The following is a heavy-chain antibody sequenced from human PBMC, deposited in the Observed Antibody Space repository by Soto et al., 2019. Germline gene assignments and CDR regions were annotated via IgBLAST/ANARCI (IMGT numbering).Heavy chain of an antibody. CDR2: ISYDGSNK. Sequence: QVQLVESGGGVVQPGRSLRLSCAASGFTFSSYATHWVRQAPGKGLEWVAVISYDGSNKYYADSVKGRFTISRDNSKNTLYLQMNSLRAEDTAVYYCARLAAGTLDYWGQGTLVTVSS. D-gene: IGHD6-13*01. CDR3: ARLAAGTLDY. V-gene: IGHV3-30-3*01. CDR1: GFTFSSYA. J-gene: IGHJ4*02.